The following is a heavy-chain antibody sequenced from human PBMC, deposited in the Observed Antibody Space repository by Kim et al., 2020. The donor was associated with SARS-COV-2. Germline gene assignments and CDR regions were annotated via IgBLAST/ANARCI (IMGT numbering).Heavy chain of an antibody. D-gene: IGHD2-2*01. V-gene: IGHV1-2*02. CDR3: ARLVPAAPGSEMFYYYYYGMDV. J-gene: IGHJ6*02. Sequence: ASVKVSCKASGYTFTGYYMHWVRQAPGQGLEWMGWINPNSGGTNYAQKFQGRVTMTRDTSISTAYMELSRLRSDDTAVYYCARLVPAAPGSEMFYYYYYGMDVWGQGTTVTVSS. CDR1: GYTFTGYY. CDR2: INPNSGGT.